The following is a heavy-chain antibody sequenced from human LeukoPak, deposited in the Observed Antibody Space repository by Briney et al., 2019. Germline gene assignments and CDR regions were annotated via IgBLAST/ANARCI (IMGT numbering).Heavy chain of an antibody. D-gene: IGHD2-2*02. CDR3: ERVRDIVVVPAAIWGAFDI. Sequence: AASVKVSCKASGGTFSSYAISWVRQAPGQGLEWMGGIIPIFGTANYAQKFQGRVTITTDESTSTAYMELSSLRSEDTAVYYCERVRDIVVVPAAIWGAFDIWGQGTMVTVSS. CDR2: IIPIFGTA. V-gene: IGHV1-69*05. CDR1: GGTFSSYA. J-gene: IGHJ3*02.